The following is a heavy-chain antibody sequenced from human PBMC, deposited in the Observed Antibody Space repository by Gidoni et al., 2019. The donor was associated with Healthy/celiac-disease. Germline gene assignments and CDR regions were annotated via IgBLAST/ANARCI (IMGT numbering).Heavy chain of an antibody. CDR2: IIGSGGST. Sequence: EVQLLESGGGLVQPGGSLRLSCAASGFTFSSYAMSWVRQAPGKGLEWVSAIIGSGGSTYYADSVKGRFTITRDNSKNTLYLQMNSLRAEDTAVYYCAKDYSGSYHFDYWGQGTLVTVSS. D-gene: IGHD1-26*01. CDR1: GFTFSSYA. CDR3: AKDYSGSYHFDY. J-gene: IGHJ4*02. V-gene: IGHV3-23*01.